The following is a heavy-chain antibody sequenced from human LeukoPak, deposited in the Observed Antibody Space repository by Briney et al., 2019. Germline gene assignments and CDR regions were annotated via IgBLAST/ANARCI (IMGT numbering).Heavy chain of an antibody. Sequence: GGSLRLTCAASGFTFSSYAMSWVRQAPGKGLEWVSAISGSGGSTYYADSVKGRFTISRDNSKNTLYLQMNSLRAEDTAVYYCAKSGDIVVVPAAIGWFDPWGQGTLVTVSS. CDR3: AKSGDIVVVPAAIGWFDP. CDR2: ISGSGGST. CDR1: GFTFSSYA. J-gene: IGHJ5*02. D-gene: IGHD2-2*01. V-gene: IGHV3-23*01.